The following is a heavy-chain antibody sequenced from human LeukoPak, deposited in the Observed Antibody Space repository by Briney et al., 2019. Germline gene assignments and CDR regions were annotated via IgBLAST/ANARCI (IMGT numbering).Heavy chain of an antibody. CDR2: IYYTGDT. V-gene: IGHV4-59*08. CDR1: GGSISSYY. J-gene: IGHJ3*02. D-gene: IGHD1-26*01. Sequence: SETLSLTCTVSGGSISSYYWSWIRQPPGKGLEWIGYIYYTGDTNYNPSLKSRVTISVDPSKNQFSLRLSSVTAADTAVYYCTKSGSYLAMFAFDIWGQGTMVTVSS. CDR3: TKSGSYLAMFAFDI.